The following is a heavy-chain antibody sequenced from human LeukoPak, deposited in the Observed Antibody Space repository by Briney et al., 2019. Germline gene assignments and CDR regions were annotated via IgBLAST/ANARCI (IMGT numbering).Heavy chain of an antibody. Sequence: GGSLRLSCAASGFTFSSNAMHWVRQAPGKGLEWVAVISYDGSNKYYADSVKSRFTISRDNSKNTLYLQMNSLRGEDTAVYYCARETGIAVAGILQHYFDYWGQGTLVTVSS. CDR1: GFTFSSNA. D-gene: IGHD6-19*01. V-gene: IGHV3-30*01. CDR3: ARETGIAVAGILQHYFDY. CDR2: ISYDGSNK. J-gene: IGHJ4*02.